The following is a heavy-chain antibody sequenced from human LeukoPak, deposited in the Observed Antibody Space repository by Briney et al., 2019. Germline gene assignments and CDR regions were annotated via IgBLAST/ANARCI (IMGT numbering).Heavy chain of an antibody. CDR2: INTNSGGT. J-gene: IGHJ4*02. Sequence: ASVKVSCKASGYTFTGYYMHWVRQAPGQGLEWMGWINTNSGGTNYAQKFQGRVTMTRDTSISTAYMELSRLRSDDTAVYYCARGSSGYYYLRPYYFDYWGQGTLVTVSS. V-gene: IGHV1-2*02. CDR3: ARGSSGYYYLRPYYFDY. CDR1: GYTFTGYY. D-gene: IGHD3-22*01.